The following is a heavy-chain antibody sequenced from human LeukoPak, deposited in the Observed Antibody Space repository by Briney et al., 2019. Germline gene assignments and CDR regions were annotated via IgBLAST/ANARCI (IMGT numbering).Heavy chain of an antibody. V-gene: IGHV3-13*01. J-gene: IGHJ4*02. CDR2: IGTAGDT. D-gene: IGHD3-9*01. Sequence: PGGSLRLSCAASGFTFSSYDTHWVRQATGKGLEWVSAIGTAGDTYYPGSVKGRFTISRDNSKNTLYLQMNSLRAEDTAVYYCARSGYYDILTGYWEFDYWGQGTLVTVSS. CDR3: ARSGYYDILTGYWEFDY. CDR1: GFTFSSYD.